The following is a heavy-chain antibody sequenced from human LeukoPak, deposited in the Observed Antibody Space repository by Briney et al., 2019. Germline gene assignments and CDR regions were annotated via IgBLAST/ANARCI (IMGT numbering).Heavy chain of an antibody. CDR3: ARVRGSYYSGAFDI. D-gene: IGHD1-26*01. CDR1: GGSFSGYY. Sequence: SETLSLTCAVYGGSFSGYYWSWIRQPPGKGLEWIGEINHSGSTNYNPSLKSRVTISVDTSKNQFSLKLSSVTAADTAVYYCARVRGSYYSGAFDIWGQGTMVTVSS. CDR2: INHSGST. V-gene: IGHV4-34*01. J-gene: IGHJ3*02.